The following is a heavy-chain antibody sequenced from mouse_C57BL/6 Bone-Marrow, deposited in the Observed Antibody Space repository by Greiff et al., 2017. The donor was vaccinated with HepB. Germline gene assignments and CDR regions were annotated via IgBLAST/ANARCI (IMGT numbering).Heavy chain of an antibody. V-gene: IGHV5-6*01. D-gene: IGHD1-1*01. Sequence: EVQVVESGGDLVKPGGSLKLSCAASGFTFSSYGMSWVRQTPDKRLEWVATISSGGSYTYYPDSVKGRFTISRDNAKNTLYLQMSSLKSEDTAMYYCARQAVVWGQGTTLTVSS. CDR1: GFTFSSYG. J-gene: IGHJ2*01. CDR3: ARQAVV. CDR2: ISSGGSYT.